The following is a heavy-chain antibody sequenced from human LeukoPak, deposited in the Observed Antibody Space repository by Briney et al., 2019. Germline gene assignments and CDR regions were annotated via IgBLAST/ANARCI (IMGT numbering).Heavy chain of an antibody. V-gene: IGHV1-2*02. CDR3: ARVRNKWNDLDAFDI. D-gene: IGHD1-20*01. CDR2: INPNSGDT. Sequence: RASVKVSCKASGYIFTGYYMHWVRQAPGQGLEWMGWINPNSGDTNYAQKFQGRVTMTRDSSISTAYVELSRLISDDTAVYYCARVRNKWNDLDAFDIWGQGTMVTVSS. J-gene: IGHJ3*02. CDR1: GYIFTGYY.